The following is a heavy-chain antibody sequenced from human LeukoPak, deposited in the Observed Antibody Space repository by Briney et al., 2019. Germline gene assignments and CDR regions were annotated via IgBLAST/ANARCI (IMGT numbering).Heavy chain of an antibody. CDR3: ARIHSTPYMDV. CDR1: GGTFSSYA. J-gene: IGHJ6*03. CDR2: ISAYNGNT. Sequence: GASVKVSCKASGGTFSSYAISWVRQAPGQGLEWMGWISAYNGNTNYAQKLQGRVTMTTDTSTSTAYMELRSLRSDDTAVYYCARIHSTPYMDVWGKGTTVTVSS. V-gene: IGHV1-18*01.